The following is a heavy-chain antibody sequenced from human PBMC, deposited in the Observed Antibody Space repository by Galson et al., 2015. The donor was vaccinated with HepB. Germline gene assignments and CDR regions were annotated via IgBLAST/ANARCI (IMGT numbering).Heavy chain of an antibody. CDR3: ARDASEWSRDY. D-gene: IGHD3-3*01. J-gene: IGHJ4*02. Sequence: SLRLSCAASGLDFKTSGMTWVRQAPGKGLEWVAVIGYRETYKHYADSVKGRFAISRDNAKNSVYLQMNRLRVEDTAIYYCARDASEWSRDYWGQGTLVAVSS. CDR2: IGYRETYK. CDR1: GLDFKTSG. V-gene: IGHV3-21*01.